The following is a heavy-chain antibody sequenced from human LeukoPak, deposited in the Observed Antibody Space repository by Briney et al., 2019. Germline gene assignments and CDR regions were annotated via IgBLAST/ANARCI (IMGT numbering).Heavy chain of an antibody. Sequence: SETLSLTCTVSGGSISSSSYYWGWIRQPPGKGLEWIGSIYYSGSTYYNPSLKSRVTISVDTSKNQFSLKPGSVTAADTAVYNCARPGDITGTDGMDVWGQGTTVTVSS. J-gene: IGHJ6*02. D-gene: IGHD1-20*01. CDR2: IYYSGST. CDR3: ARPGDITGTDGMDV. V-gene: IGHV4-39*01. CDR1: GGSISSSSYY.